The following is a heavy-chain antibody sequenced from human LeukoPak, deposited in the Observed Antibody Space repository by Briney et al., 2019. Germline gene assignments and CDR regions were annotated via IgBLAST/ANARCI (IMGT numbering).Heavy chain of an antibody. Sequence: SETLSLTCTVSGGSISSYYWSWMRQPPGKGLEWVWHMYYIGSSNYNPSLKCRVTISVDTSKDQFSLKLSSVTAADTAVYYCARGRYSGSYFYFDYWGQGTLVTVSS. CDR2: MYYIGSS. D-gene: IGHD1-26*01. J-gene: IGHJ4*02. CDR3: ARGRYSGSYFYFDY. CDR1: GGSISSYY. V-gene: IGHV4-59*01.